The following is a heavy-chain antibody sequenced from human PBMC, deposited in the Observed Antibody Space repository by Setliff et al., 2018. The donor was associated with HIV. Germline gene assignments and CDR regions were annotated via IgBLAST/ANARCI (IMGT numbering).Heavy chain of an antibody. CDR1: GFTFSNYA. CDR3: ARLIAYYYGMDV. Sequence: VGSLRLSCAASGFTFSNYAMNWVRQAPGKGLEWVSSISSTSNYIYYADSVKGRFTISRDNAKNSLYLQMNSLRAEDTAVYYCARLIAYYYGMDVWGQGTTVTVSS. J-gene: IGHJ6*02. D-gene: IGHD6-13*01. V-gene: IGHV3-21*01. CDR2: ISSTSNYI.